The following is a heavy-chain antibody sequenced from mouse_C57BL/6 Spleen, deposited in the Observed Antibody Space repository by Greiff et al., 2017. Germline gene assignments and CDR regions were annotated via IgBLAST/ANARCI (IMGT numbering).Heavy chain of an antibody. CDR1: GYTFTSYW. CDR2: IDPSDSYT. D-gene: IGHD4-1*01. Sequence: VQLKQPGAELVMPGASVKLSCKASGYTFTSYWMHWVKQRPGQGLEWIGEIDPSDSYTNYNQKFKGKSTLTVDKSSSTAYMQLSSLTSEDSAVYYCARRGTGYFDYWGQGTTLTVSS. CDR3: ARRGTGYFDY. J-gene: IGHJ2*01. V-gene: IGHV1-69*01.